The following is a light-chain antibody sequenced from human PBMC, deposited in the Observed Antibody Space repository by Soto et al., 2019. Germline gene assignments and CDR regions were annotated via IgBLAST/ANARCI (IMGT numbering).Light chain of an antibody. Sequence: IVLTQSPGTLSLSPGERATLSCRASQSVSSSYLAWYQQKPGQAPRLLIYGASSRATGIPDRFSGSGSGTDFTLTISRLEPEDFAVYYCQQYTSPYTFGQGTKLEIK. J-gene: IGKJ2*01. CDR2: GAS. CDR1: QSVSSSY. CDR3: QQYTSPYT. V-gene: IGKV3-20*01.